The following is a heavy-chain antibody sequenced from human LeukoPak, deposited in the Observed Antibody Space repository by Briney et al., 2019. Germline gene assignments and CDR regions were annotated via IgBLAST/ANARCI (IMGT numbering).Heavy chain of an antibody. CDR3: TRHPLRDDYGDYVNY. J-gene: IGHJ4*02. V-gene: IGHV3-73*01. CDR1: GFXFSDSS. CDR2: IRSKADNYAT. Sequence: GGSLRLSCAASGFXFSDSSIHWVRQASGKGLEWVGRIRSKADNYATTYAASVRGRFTISRDDSKNTAYLQMNSLRTEDTAVYFCTRHPLRDDYGDYVNYWGQGTLVTVSS. D-gene: IGHD4-17*01.